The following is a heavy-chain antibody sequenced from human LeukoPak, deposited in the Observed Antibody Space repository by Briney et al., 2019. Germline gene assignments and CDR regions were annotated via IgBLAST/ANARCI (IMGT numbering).Heavy chain of an antibody. D-gene: IGHD2-2*01. J-gene: IGHJ6*02. CDR1: GGSFSGYY. V-gene: IGHV4-59*10. CDR3: ARSTLGYCSSTSCSSPMDV. Sequence: SETLSLTCAVYGGSFSGYYWSWIRQPPGKGLEWIGRIYTSGSTNYNPSLKSRVTMSVDTSKNQFSLKLSSVTAADTAVYYCARSTLGYCSSTSCSSPMDVWGQGTTVTVSS. CDR2: IYTSGST.